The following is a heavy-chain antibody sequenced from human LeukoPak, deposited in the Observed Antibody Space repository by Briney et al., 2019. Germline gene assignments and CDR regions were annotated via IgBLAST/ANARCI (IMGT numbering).Heavy chain of an antibody. CDR1: GYTFTSYD. Sequence: ASVKVSCKASGYTFTSYDINWVRQATGQGLEWMGWMNPNSGNTGYAQKFQGRVTMTRNTSISTAYMELSSLRSEDAAVYYCARGLTGGRFLEWLVYYYYYMDVWGKGTTVTVSS. V-gene: IGHV1-8*01. CDR3: ARGLTGGRFLEWLVYYYYYMDV. CDR2: MNPNSGNT. J-gene: IGHJ6*03. D-gene: IGHD3-3*01.